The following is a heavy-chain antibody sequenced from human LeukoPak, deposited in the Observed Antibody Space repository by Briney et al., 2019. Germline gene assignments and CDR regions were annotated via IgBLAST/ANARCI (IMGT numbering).Heavy chain of an antibody. V-gene: IGHV3-72*01. Sequence: GGSLRLSCAASGFSFSDHYMDWIRQAPGKGLEWVGRTRNKANGYTTEYAASVKGRFTISRDDSESSLYLQMNSLQIEDTAVYYCARANGGDSGDALDIWGQGTMVTVSS. CDR2: TRNKANGYTT. D-gene: IGHD4-23*01. CDR3: ARANGGDSGDALDI. J-gene: IGHJ3*02. CDR1: GFSFSDHY.